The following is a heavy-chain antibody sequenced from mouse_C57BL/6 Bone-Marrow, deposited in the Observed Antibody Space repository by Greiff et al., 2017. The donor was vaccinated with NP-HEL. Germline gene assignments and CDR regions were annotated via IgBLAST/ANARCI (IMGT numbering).Heavy chain of an antibody. D-gene: IGHD2-2*01. CDR3: ARGIGVFYYGYDESAMDY. CDR2: INPSSGYT. J-gene: IGHJ4*01. Sequence: QVQLQQSGAELAKPGASVKLSCKASGYTFTSYWMHWVKQRPGQGLEWIGYINPSSGYTKYNQKFKDKATLTADKSSSTAYMQLSSLTYEDSAVYYCARGIGVFYYGYDESAMDYWGQGTSVTVSS. CDR1: GYTFTSYW. V-gene: IGHV1-7*01.